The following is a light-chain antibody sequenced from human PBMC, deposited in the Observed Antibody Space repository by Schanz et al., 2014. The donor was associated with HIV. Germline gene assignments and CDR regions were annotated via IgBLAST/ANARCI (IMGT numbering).Light chain of an antibody. J-gene: IGKJ2*01. Sequence: IQMTQSPSTVSTSVGDRVTITCRASQTIGRLLAWYQQKPGRAPKLLIYQASTLETGVPSRFSGSGSGTSFTLTITSLQPDDFATYYCQHYYSYPYTFGQGTEVEIK. CDR2: QAS. CDR3: QHYYSYPYT. V-gene: IGKV1-5*03. CDR1: QTIGRL.